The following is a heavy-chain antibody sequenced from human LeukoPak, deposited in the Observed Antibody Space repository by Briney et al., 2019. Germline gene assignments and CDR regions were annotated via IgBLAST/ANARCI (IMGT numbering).Heavy chain of an antibody. CDR2: INPNSGDT. CDR1: GYTFTGYY. V-gene: IGHV1-2*02. J-gene: IGHJ4*02. Sequence: ASVKVSCKASGYTFTGYYMHWVRQAPGQGLEWMGWINPNSGDTNYAQKFQDRVTMTRDTSISTAYMEMSRLRFDDTAVYYCARGSLRYFDYWGQGTLVTVSS. D-gene: IGHD3-10*01. CDR3: ARGSLRYFDY.